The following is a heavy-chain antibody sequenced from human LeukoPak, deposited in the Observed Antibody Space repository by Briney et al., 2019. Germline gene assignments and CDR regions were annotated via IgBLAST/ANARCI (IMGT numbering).Heavy chain of an antibody. CDR1: GDSISRYY. Sequence: SETLSLTCTVSGDSISRYYWSWIRQPAGKGLEWIGEINHSGSTNYNPSLKSRVTISVDTSKNQFSLKLSSVTAADTAVYYCARPRDGYYFDYWGQGTLVTVSS. CDR3: ARPRDGYYFDY. V-gene: IGHV4-34*01. CDR2: INHSGST. D-gene: IGHD5-24*01. J-gene: IGHJ4*02.